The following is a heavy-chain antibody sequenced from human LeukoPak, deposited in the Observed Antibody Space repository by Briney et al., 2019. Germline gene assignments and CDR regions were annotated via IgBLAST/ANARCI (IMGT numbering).Heavy chain of an antibody. Sequence: GGSLRLSCAASGFTFTSHAMHWVRQAPGKGLEWVAVVSYDGSDNYYADSVKGRFTISRDNSKTTLYLQMYSLRVDDTAVYYCSRGEPGLAVATIFGCWGPGTLVTVSS. V-gene: IGHV3-30-3*01. CDR2: VSYDGSDN. CDR3: SRGEPGLAVATIFGC. D-gene: IGHD6-19*01. CDR1: GFTFTSHA. J-gene: IGHJ4*02.